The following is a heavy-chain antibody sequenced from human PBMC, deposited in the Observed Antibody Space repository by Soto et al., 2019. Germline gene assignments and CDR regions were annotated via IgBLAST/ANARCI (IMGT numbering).Heavy chain of an antibody. J-gene: IGHJ4*02. V-gene: IGHV3-7*03. CDR1: GFKFSDYW. CDR3: ARDGLLFSGPYRPSRFDY. Sequence: PGGPLRLSCAASGFKFSDYWMSWVRQAPGKGLEWVGNIKHDTSEAHYADSVKGRFTITRDNIKNFLFLQMNGLRSDDTASYYCARDGLLFSGPYRPSRFDYWGLGTLVTVSS. D-gene: IGHD3-16*02. CDR2: IKHDTSEA.